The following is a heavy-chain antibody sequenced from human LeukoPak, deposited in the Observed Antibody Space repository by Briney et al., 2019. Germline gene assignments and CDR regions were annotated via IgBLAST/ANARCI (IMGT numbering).Heavy chain of an antibody. CDR2: IYYSGDT. CDR3: ARVWWGTMFDY. V-gene: IGHV4-61*01. J-gene: IGHJ4*02. CDR1: GASVSSDNYY. D-gene: IGHD2-15*01. Sequence: SETLSLTCTVSGASVSSDNYYWSWIRQPPGKGLEWIGHIYYSGDTNYNPSLKSRVTISVDRSKNQFSLTLRTVTAADTALYSCARVWWGTMFDYWGQGALVTVSS.